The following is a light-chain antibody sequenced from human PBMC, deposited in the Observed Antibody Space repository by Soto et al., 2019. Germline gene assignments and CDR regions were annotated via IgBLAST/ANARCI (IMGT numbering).Light chain of an antibody. J-gene: IGLJ2*01. CDR2: DVS. CDR1: SSDVGGYNY. V-gene: IGLV2-14*01. CDR3: SSYTRNSTLI. Sequence: QSALTQPASVSGSPGQSITISRTGTSSDVGGYNYVSWSQQHPGKAPKLMIYDVSNRPSGVSNRFSGSKSGNTASLTISGLQAEDEADSYCSSYTRNSTLIFGGGTKLTVL.